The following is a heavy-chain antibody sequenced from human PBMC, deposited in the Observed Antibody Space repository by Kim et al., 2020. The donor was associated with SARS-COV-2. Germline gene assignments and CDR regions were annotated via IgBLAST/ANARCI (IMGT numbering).Heavy chain of an antibody. CDR3: ARDVRGNYDS. CDR1: GLTRYW. CDR2: IDIDGTTT. J-gene: IGHJ5*01. D-gene: IGHD4-4*01. Sequence: GGSLRLSCAASGLTRYWRRWVRQAPGQGLGWVSRIDIDGTTTDYAGPEQGRFTICNDNAKNTLYLQMDRQRAEDTALYYCARDVRGNYDSWGRGTLVTVSS. V-gene: IGHV3-74*01.